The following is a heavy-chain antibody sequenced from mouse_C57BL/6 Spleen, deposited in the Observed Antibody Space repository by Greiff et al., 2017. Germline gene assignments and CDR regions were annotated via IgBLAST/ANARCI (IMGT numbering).Heavy chain of an antibody. J-gene: IGHJ4*01. V-gene: IGHV1-26*01. CDR3: ASLYGNSNYYAMDY. Sequence: VQLQQSGPELVKPGASVKISCKASGYTFTDYYMNWVKQSHGKSLEWIGDINPNNGGTSYNQKFKGKATLTVDKSSSTAYMELRSLTSEDSAVYYCASLYGNSNYYAMDYWGQGTSVTVSS. CDR1: GYTFTDYY. D-gene: IGHD2-10*02. CDR2: INPNNGGT.